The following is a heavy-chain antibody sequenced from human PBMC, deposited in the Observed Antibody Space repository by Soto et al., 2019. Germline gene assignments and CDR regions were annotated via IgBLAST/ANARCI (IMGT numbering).Heavy chain of an antibody. CDR2: INPDSGGT. V-gene: IGHV1-2*02. CDR1: GYTFTDHY. CDR3: ARLYYHEGVGYHFVYLDS. J-gene: IGHJ4*02. Sequence: QVQLEQSGAEVKKPGASVKVSCKASGYTFTDHYIHWVRQAPGQGREWMGWINPDSGGTDYAQKFQGRVTMTRDAPISAAYMEMRSLKSDDTAVYYCARLYYHEGVGYHFVYLDSWGQGTPVTVSA. D-gene: IGHD3-22*01.